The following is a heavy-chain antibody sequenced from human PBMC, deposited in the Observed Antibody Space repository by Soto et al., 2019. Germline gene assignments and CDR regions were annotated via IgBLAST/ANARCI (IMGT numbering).Heavy chain of an antibody. V-gene: IGHV3-33*01. CDR3: AREFGSSGTMGY. Sequence: QVQLVESGGGVVQPGRSLRLSCAASGFTFSSYGMHWVRQAPGKGLEWVAVIWYDGSNKYYADSVKGRFTISRDNSKNTLYLQMTSLRAEDTAVYYCAREFGSSGTMGYWGQGTLVTVSS. CDR1: GFTFSSYG. J-gene: IGHJ4*02. D-gene: IGHD2-2*01. CDR2: IWYDGSNK.